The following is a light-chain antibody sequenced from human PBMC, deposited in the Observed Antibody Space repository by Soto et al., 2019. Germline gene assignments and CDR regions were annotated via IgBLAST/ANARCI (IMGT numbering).Light chain of an antibody. CDR3: CSYAGSQV. Sequence: QLVLTQPASVSGSPGKSITISCTGTSSDVGSYNLVSWYQQHPGKAPKLMIYEGSKRPSGVSNRFSGSKSGNTASLTISGLQAEDEADYYCCSYAGSQVFGGGTKLTVL. CDR1: SSDVGSYNL. V-gene: IGLV2-23*01. CDR2: EGS. J-gene: IGLJ2*01.